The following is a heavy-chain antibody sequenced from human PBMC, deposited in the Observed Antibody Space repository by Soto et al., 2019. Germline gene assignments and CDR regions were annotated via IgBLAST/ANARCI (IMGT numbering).Heavy chain of an antibody. V-gene: IGHV4-61*01. CDR1: GGPVSSRIYW. D-gene: IGHD3-16*01. Sequence: PSETLSLTCTVSGGPVSSRIYWWTWIRQSPGRGLEWIGSLYYSGSTKYNPSLKSRVSTSVDTSKSQFSLTLTSVTAADTAVYYCARDQRDDYAWGPKGVFDQWGPGTLVTVSS. J-gene: IGHJ4*02. CDR2: LYYSGST. CDR3: ARDQRDDYAWGPKGVFDQ.